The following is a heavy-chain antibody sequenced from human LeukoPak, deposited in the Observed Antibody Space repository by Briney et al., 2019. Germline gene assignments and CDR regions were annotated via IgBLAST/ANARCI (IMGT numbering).Heavy chain of an antibody. V-gene: IGHV4-61*01. D-gene: IGHD1-26*01. Sequence: SETLSLTCTVSGDSVSSGSSYWSWIRQPPGKGLEWIGYIYYSGSTNYNPSLKSRVTISVDTSKNQFSLKLSSVTAADTAVYHCARVEKVGATRWFDPWGQGTLVTVSS. CDR3: ARVEKVGATRWFDP. CDR1: GDSVSSGSSY. J-gene: IGHJ5*02. CDR2: IYYSGST.